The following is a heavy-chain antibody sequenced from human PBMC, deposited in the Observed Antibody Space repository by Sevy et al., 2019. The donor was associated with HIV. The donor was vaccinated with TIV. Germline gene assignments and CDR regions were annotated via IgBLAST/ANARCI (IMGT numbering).Heavy chain of an antibody. Sequence: GGSLRLSCAASGFSLSGFGMQWVRQAPGKGLEWVAVMWVDGRNKFYAESVKGRFIISRDNSKNTMYLQMNSLTAEDTAVYYCARELGPLVGFDIWGRGTKVTVSS. J-gene: IGHJ3*02. CDR3: ARELGPLVGFDI. V-gene: IGHV3-33*01. CDR2: MWVDGRNK. D-gene: IGHD7-27*01. CDR1: GFSLSGFG.